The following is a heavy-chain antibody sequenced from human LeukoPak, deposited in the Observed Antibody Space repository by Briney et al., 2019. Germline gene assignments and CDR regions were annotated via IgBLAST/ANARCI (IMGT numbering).Heavy chain of an antibody. CDR1: GGSINGYY. D-gene: IGHD1-1*01. CDR2: IYYSEST. Sequence: SETLSLTCTVSGGSINGYYWSWIRQPPGKGLEWIGYIYYSESTNYNPSLKSRVTISVDTSKNQFSLKLSSVTAADTAVYYCAREYWNDYWGQGSLVTVSS. V-gene: IGHV4-59*01. J-gene: IGHJ4*02. CDR3: AREYWNDY.